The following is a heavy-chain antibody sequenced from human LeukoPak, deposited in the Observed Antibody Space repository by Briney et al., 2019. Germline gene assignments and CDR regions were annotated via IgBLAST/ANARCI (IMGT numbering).Heavy chain of an antibody. J-gene: IGHJ4*02. CDR1: GASISSSSYY. V-gene: IGHV4-39*01. D-gene: IGHD3-22*01. CDR3: TSRGWIVGLVDY. Sequence: SETLSLTCSVSGASISSSSYYWGWIRQPPGKGLEWIASIYYSGTTYYNPSLESRVTISADTSKNQFSLKLSSVTAADTAVYYCTSRGWIVGLVDYWGQGTLVTVSS. CDR2: IYYSGTT.